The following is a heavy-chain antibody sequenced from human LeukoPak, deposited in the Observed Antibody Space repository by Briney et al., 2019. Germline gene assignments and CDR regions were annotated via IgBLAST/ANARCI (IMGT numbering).Heavy chain of an antibody. CDR1: GFSFSSSW. V-gene: IGHV3-7*01. J-gene: IGHJ5*02. CDR2: RKQDGSEK. Sequence: PGGSLRLSCAASGFSFSSSWMSWVRQAPGKGLEWVANRKQDGSEKYYVDSVRGRFTISRDNAKNTLYLQMSSLRVDDTAVYYCARTEQSTNWFDPWGQGTLVTVSS. CDR3: ARTEQSTNWFDP. D-gene: IGHD6-19*01.